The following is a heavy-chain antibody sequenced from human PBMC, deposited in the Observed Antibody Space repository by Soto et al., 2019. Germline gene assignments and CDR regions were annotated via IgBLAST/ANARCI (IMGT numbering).Heavy chain of an antibody. CDR1: GYTFTSYY. J-gene: IGHJ5*02. V-gene: IGHV1-46*03. D-gene: IGHD2-15*01. Sequence: QVQLVQSGAEVKKPGASVKVSCKPAGYTFTSYYMHWVRQAPGQGLEWMGIINPSGGSTSYAQKFQGRVTMTRDTSTSTVYMELSSLRSEDTAVYYCARAAGGSPWFDPWGQGTLVTVSS. CDR3: ARAAGGSPWFDP. CDR2: INPSGGST.